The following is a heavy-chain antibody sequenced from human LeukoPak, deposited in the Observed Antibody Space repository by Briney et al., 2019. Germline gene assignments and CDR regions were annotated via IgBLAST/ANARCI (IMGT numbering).Heavy chain of an antibody. D-gene: IGHD3-3*01. J-gene: IGHJ4*02. Sequence: GGSLRLSCAASGFTFSSYGMSWVRQAPGKGLEWVSAISGSGGSTYYADSVKGRFTISRDNSKNTLYLQMNSLRAEDTAVYYCARATYYDFWSGYTPDFDYWGQGTLVTVSS. V-gene: IGHV3-23*01. CDR3: ARATYYDFWSGYTPDFDY. CDR2: ISGSGGST. CDR1: GFTFSSYG.